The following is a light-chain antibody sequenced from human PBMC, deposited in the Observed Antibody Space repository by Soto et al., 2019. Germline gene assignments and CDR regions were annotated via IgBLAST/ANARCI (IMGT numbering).Light chain of an antibody. CDR1: SSDVGAYNH. Sequence: HSALTQPASVSGSPGQSITISCTGTSSDVGAYNHVSWFQHHPGKAPKLMIYDVSNRPSGVSNRFSGSKSGNTASLTISGLQAEDEADYYCLSYTTSTTYVFGTGTKVTVL. J-gene: IGLJ1*01. CDR2: DVS. V-gene: IGLV2-14*03. CDR3: LSYTTSTTYV.